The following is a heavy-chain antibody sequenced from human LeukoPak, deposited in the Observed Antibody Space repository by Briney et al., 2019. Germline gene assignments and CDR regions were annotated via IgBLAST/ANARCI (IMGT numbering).Heavy chain of an antibody. D-gene: IGHD4-17*01. J-gene: IGHJ6*03. V-gene: IGHV4-38-2*02. CDR2: IYHSGST. Sequence: PSETLSLTCTVSGYSISSGYYWGWIRQPPGKGREWSGRIYHSGSTYYNPSLKSRVTISVDTSQHHFSLKLSSVTAADTAVYYCAREIRTTVIHYYPHYYMHVWGKGTTITVSS. CDR3: AREIRTTVIHYYPHYYMHV. CDR1: GYSISSGYY.